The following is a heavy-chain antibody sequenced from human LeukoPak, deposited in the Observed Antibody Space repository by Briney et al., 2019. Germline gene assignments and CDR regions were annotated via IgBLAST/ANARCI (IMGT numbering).Heavy chain of an antibody. Sequence: GGSLRLSCAASGFTVSSNYMSWVRQAPGKGLEWVSGINWNGGSTGYADSVKGRFTISRDNAKNSLYLQMNSLRAEDTALYYCARDIVVVTYYYYYMDVWGKGTTVTVSS. CDR3: ARDIVVVTYYYYYMDV. J-gene: IGHJ6*03. CDR2: INWNGGST. CDR1: GFTVSSNY. V-gene: IGHV3-20*04. D-gene: IGHD2-21*02.